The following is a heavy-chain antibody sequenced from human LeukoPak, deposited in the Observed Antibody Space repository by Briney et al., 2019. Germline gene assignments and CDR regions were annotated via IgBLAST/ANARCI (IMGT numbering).Heavy chain of an antibody. CDR2: INPKSGGT. Sequence: APVKVSCKVSGYTLTELSMHWVRQAPGQGLEWMGWINPKSGGTNYAQKFQGRVTMTRDTSISTVYMELSRLRSDDTAVYYCARDRLRLGYERTNWFDPWGQGTLVTVSS. V-gene: IGHV1-2*02. CDR3: ARDRLRLGYERTNWFDP. D-gene: IGHD2-15*01. CDR1: GYTLTELS. J-gene: IGHJ5*02.